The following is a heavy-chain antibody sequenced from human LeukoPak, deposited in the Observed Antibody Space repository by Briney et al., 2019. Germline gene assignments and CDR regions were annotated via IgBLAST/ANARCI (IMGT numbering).Heavy chain of an antibody. CDR3: ARASVIYYFDH. V-gene: IGHV3-21*01. J-gene: IGHJ4*02. D-gene: IGHD3-16*02. Sequence: GGSLRPSGAASGFSFSTYTMNCVRQAPGKGLGWGSSISGGSRYIYYADSVKGRFTISRDNAKNSLYLQMNSLRAEDTAVYYCARASVIYYFDHWGQGPLVPVSS. CDR1: GFSFSTYT. CDR2: ISGGSRYI.